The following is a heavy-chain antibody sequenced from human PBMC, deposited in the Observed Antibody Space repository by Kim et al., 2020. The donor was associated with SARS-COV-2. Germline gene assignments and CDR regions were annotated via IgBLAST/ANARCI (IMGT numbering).Heavy chain of an antibody. CDR2: ISGSGGST. D-gene: IGHD3-22*01. Sequence: GGSLRLSCAASGFTFSSYAMSWVRQAPEKGLEWVSAISGSGGSTYYADSVKGRFTISRDNSKNTLYLQMNSLRAEATAVYYCAKDFYYDSSGYADYWGQGTLVTVSS. J-gene: IGHJ4*02. CDR1: GFTFSSYA. V-gene: IGHV3-23*01. CDR3: AKDFYYDSSGYADY.